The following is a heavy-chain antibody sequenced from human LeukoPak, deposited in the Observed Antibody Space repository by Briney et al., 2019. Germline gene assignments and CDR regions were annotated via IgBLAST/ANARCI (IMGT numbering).Heavy chain of an antibody. Sequence: GGSLRLSCAASGFTFSSYALSWVRQAPGKGLECVSGISGSGGNTYSADSLKGRFTISRDNSKNTLYLQINSLRADDTAVFYCARGGLGSAFDNWGQGTLVTVSS. CDR1: GFTFSSYA. J-gene: IGHJ4*02. V-gene: IGHV3-23*01. D-gene: IGHD6-19*01. CDR2: ISGSGGNT. CDR3: ARGGLGSAFDN.